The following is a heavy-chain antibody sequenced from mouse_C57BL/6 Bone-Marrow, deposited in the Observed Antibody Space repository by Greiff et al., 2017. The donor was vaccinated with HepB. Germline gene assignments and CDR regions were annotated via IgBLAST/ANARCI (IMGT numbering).Heavy chain of an antibody. CDR3: ARQYYYGSSDYAMDY. CDR1: GFTFSDYG. D-gene: IGHD1-1*01. V-gene: IGHV5-17*01. CDR2: ISSGSSTI. Sequence: EVQLVESGGGLVKPGGSLKLSCAASGFTFSDYGMHWVRQAPEKGLEWVAYISSGSSTIYYADTVKGRFTISRDNAKNTLFLQMTSLRSEDTAMYYCARQYYYGSSDYAMDYWGQGTSVTVSS. J-gene: IGHJ4*01.